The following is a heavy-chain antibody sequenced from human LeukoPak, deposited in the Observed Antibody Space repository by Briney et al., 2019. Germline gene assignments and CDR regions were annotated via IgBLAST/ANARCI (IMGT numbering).Heavy chain of an antibody. Sequence: GESLKISCQVSGNSFQSYWIGWVRQMPGKGLEFMGLVFIRDSDTRYSPSFHGQVTISVDKSISTAYLQWSSLKASDSAMYYCASTGFSSRRFDYWGQGTPVIVST. V-gene: IGHV5-51*01. CDR3: ASTGFSSRRFDY. CDR1: GNSFQSYW. CDR2: VFIRDSDT. D-gene: IGHD6-13*01. J-gene: IGHJ4*02.